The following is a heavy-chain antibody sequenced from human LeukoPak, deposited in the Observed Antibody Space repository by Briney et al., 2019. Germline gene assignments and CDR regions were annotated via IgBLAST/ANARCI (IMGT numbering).Heavy chain of an antibody. V-gene: IGHV3-66*02. CDR1: GFTVSSSY. J-gene: IGHJ6*02. D-gene: IGHD2-2*01. Sequence: GGSLRLSCAASGFTVSSSYMSWVRQAPGKGLEWVSVIYSGGSTYYADSVKGRFTISRDNSKNTLYLQMNSLRAEDTAVYYCARDHIVVVPAEHSYDYYYYYGMDVWGQGTTVTVSS. CDR3: ARDHIVVVPAEHSYDYYYYYGMDV. CDR2: IYSGGST.